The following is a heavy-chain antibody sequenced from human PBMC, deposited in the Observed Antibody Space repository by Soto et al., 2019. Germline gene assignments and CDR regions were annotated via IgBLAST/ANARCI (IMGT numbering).Heavy chain of an antibody. J-gene: IGHJ5*02. CDR3: ARDIGGGNWFDP. Sequence: EVQLVESGGCLVQPGGSLRLSCEASGFSFSSYEMSWVSQAPGKGLEWVSYISTGGGAIHYADSVKGRFTVSRDNAKSSLYLQMNSLRAEDTALYYCARDIGGGNWFDPWCQGNLVTVSS. CDR2: ISTGGGAI. V-gene: IGHV3-48*03. CDR1: GFSFSSYE. D-gene: IGHD1-26*01.